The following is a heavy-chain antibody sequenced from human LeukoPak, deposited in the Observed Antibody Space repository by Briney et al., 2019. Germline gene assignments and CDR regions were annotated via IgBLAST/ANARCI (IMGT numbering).Heavy chain of an antibody. Sequence: GGSLRLSCAVSGITLSNYGMSWVRQAPGKGLEWVAGISDSGGRTNYADSVKGRFTISRDNPKNTLYLQMNRLRAEDTAVYYCAPSTYYYDSSGYSHESWFDPWGQGTLVTVSS. J-gene: IGHJ5*02. CDR3: APSTYYYDSSGYSHESWFDP. D-gene: IGHD3-22*01. CDR1: GITLSNYG. V-gene: IGHV3-23*01. CDR2: ISDSGGRT.